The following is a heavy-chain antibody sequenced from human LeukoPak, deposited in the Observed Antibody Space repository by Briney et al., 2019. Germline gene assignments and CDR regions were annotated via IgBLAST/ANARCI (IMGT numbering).Heavy chain of an antibody. Sequence: GGSLRLSCAASGFTVSSNYMSWVRQAPGKGLEWVSVIYSGGSTHYADSVKGRFTISRDNSKNTVHLQMNSLRAEDTAVYYCARNPGNWGEVYYFDHWGQGTLVTVSS. CDR3: ARNPGNWGEVYYFDH. V-gene: IGHV3-53*01. CDR2: IYSGGST. J-gene: IGHJ4*02. CDR1: GFTVSSNY. D-gene: IGHD7-27*01.